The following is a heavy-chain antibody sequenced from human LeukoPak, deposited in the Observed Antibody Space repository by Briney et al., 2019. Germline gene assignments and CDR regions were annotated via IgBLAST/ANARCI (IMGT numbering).Heavy chain of an antibody. Sequence: GASVKVSCKASGYTFTDYYMHWVRQAPGQGLEWMGWINPNSGGTNYAQKFRGRVTMTRDTSISTAYMELSRLRSDDTAVYYCARRGDTAMVLYNWFDPWGQGTLVTVSS. V-gene: IGHV1-2*02. CDR3: ARRGDTAMVLYNWFDP. CDR2: INPNSGGT. D-gene: IGHD5-18*01. J-gene: IGHJ5*02. CDR1: GYTFTDYY.